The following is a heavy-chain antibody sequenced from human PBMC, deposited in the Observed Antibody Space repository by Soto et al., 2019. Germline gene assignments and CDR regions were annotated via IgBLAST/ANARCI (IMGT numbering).Heavy chain of an antibody. Sequence: SETLSLTCTFSVGSVTSGNYYCSWIRQPPGKGLEWIGHIYYSGSTNYNPSLKSRVTISVDASKNQFSLKLSSVTAADTAIYYCERGTVVNPFVEYWGQGTLVSVSS. CDR2: IYYSGST. CDR1: VGSVTSGNYY. J-gene: IGHJ4*02. CDR3: ERGTVVNPFVEY. V-gene: IGHV4-61*01. D-gene: IGHD2-21*01.